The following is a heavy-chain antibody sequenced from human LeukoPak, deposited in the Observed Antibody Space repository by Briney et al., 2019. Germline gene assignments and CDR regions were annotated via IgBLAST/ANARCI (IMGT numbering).Heavy chain of an antibody. J-gene: IGHJ6*02. D-gene: IGHD3-10*01. Sequence: PGGSLRLPCAASGFTFSSVWMFWVRQAPGKGLEWVGRIKSKTHGGTTDYAAPVKGRFTISRDDSKNTLYLQMNSLKTEDTAVYYCTTELWFGESHSYGMDVWGQGTTVTVSS. CDR2: IKSKTHGGTT. CDR3: TTELWFGESHSYGMDV. CDR1: GFTFSSVW. V-gene: IGHV3-15*01.